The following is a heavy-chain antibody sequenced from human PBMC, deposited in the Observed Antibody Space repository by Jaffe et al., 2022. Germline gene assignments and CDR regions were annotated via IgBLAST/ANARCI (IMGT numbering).Heavy chain of an antibody. CDR1: GGSISSSSYY. CDR2: IYYSGST. V-gene: IGHV4-39*01. Sequence: QLQLQESGPGLVKPSETLSLTCTVSGGSISSSSYYWGWIRQPPGKGLEWIGSIYYSGSTYYNPSLKSRVTISVDTSKNQFSLKLSSVTAADTAVYYCARLSQWLVRGEKPDYWGQGTLVTVSS. J-gene: IGHJ4*02. CDR3: ARLSQWLVRGEKPDY. D-gene: IGHD6-19*01.